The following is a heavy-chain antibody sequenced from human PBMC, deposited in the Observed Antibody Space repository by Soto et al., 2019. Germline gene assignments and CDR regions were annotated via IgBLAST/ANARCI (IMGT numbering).Heavy chain of an antibody. V-gene: IGHV1-69*12. CDR2: IISIFGTA. J-gene: IGHJ6*02. Sequence: QVQLVQSGAEVKKPGSSXKVXCXASGGTFSSYAISWVRQAPGQGLEWMGGIISIFGTANYAQKFQGRVTITADESTSTAYMELSSLRSEXXAXYXXXRXXPAAGYYYGMDVWGQGTTVTVSS. CDR1: GGTFSSYA. CDR3: XRXXPAAGYYYGMDV. D-gene: IGHD2-2*01.